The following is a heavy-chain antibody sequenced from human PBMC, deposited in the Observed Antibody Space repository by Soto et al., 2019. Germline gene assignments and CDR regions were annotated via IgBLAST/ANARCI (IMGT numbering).Heavy chain of an antibody. Sequence: QVQLVESGGGVVQPGGSLRLSCVASGISFSNSAIHWVRQAPGKGLQWVAVVSYDVSHKYYADSVKGRFTISRDNSENTVSLQMNRLRAEDSAIYYCARQSTGAVSDDNYYYYGLDVGGQGTTVTVSS. D-gene: IGHD3-10*01. CDR2: VSYDVSHK. J-gene: IGHJ6*02. CDR3: ARQSTGAVSDDNYYYYGLDV. CDR1: GISFSNSA. V-gene: IGHV3-30-3*01.